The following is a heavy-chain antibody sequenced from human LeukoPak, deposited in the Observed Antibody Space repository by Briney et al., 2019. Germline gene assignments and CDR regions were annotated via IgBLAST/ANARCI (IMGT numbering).Heavy chain of an antibody. CDR1: GFTFSSYA. Sequence: GGSLRLSCAASGFTFSSYAMSWVRQAPGKGLEWVSGISDSGGSTYYADSVKGRLTISRDNSKNTLYLQMNSLRAEDTAIYYCAKAALRYQLLSSLDYWGQGTLVTVSS. V-gene: IGHV3-23*01. J-gene: IGHJ4*02. CDR3: AKAALRYQLLSSLDY. D-gene: IGHD2-2*01. CDR2: ISDSGGST.